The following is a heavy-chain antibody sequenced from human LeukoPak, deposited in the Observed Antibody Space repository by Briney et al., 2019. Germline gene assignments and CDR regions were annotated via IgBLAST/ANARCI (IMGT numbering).Heavy chain of an antibody. V-gene: IGHV1-2*02. CDR2: INPNSGGT. J-gene: IGHJ3*02. CDR1: GYTFTSYG. Sequence: ASVKVSCKASGYTFTSYGISWVRQAPGQGLEWMGWINPNSGGTNYAQKFQGRVTMTRDTSISTAYMELSRLRSDDTAVYYCATTNLNYDILTGYYIPNDAFDIWGQGTMVTVSS. D-gene: IGHD3-9*01. CDR3: ATTNLNYDILTGYYIPNDAFDI.